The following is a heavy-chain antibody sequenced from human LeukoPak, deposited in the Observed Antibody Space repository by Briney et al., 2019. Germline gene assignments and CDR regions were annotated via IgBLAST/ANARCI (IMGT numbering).Heavy chain of an antibody. Sequence: SQTLSLTCTATGGPISSGSYYWSWIRPPAGKGLEWIGRIYTSGSTNYNPSLKSRVTISVDTSKNQFSLKLSSVTAADTAVYYCARDTFSSGRYFDYWGQGTLVTVSS. D-gene: IGHD6-6*01. J-gene: IGHJ4*02. CDR2: IYTSGST. CDR1: GGPISSGSYY. CDR3: ARDTFSSGRYFDY. V-gene: IGHV4-61*02.